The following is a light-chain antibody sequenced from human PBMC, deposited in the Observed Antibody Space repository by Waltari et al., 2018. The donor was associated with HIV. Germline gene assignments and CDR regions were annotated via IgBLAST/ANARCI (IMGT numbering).Light chain of an antibody. CDR3: SQYGYSPPIT. Sequence: EIVLTQSPGTLSLSPGERATLSCRASHTVSTNYLTWYHQKPGQAPRLLIYGASNRTTGIPDRFSGSGSGKDFTLTISRLEPEDSAVYYCSQYGYSPPITFGQGTRLEI. J-gene: IGKJ5*01. V-gene: IGKV3-20*01. CDR1: HTVSTNY. CDR2: GAS.